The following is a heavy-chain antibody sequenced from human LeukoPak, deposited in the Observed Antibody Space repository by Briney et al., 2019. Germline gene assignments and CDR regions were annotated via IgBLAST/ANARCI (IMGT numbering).Heavy chain of an antibody. CDR2: IYYSGST. D-gene: IGHD6-6*01. CDR3: ARLSSSSRGWFDP. V-gene: IGHV4-59*08. Sequence: SETLSLTCTVSGGSINSYYWSWIRQPPGKGLEWIGYIYYSGSTNYNSSLKSRVTISVDTSKNQFSLKLSSVTAADTAVYYCARLSSSSRGWFDPWGQGTLVTVSS. J-gene: IGHJ5*02. CDR1: GGSINSYY.